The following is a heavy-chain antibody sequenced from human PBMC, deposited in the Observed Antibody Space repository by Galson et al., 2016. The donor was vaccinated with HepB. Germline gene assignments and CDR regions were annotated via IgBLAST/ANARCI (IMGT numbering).Heavy chain of an antibody. Sequence: SETLSLTCSVSGDSINDHYWSWIRQTPGKGLEWIGYIYSRGSTTYNPSLKSRVTISVDTYKNQFSLKWHFVTAADSAVYYCASRPGGSVCYGVFNFWGQGILVTVSS. J-gene: IGHJ4*02. D-gene: IGHD6-19*01. V-gene: IGHV4-59*11. CDR2: IYSRGST. CDR1: GDSINDHY. CDR3: ASRPGGSVCYGVFNF.